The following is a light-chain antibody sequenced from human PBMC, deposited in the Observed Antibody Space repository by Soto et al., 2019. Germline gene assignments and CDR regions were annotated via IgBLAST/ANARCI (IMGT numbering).Light chain of an antibody. V-gene: IGKV3-11*01. J-gene: IGKJ1*01. CDR1: QSVSSY. CDR3: QKYGSSVWT. Sequence: EIVLTQSPATLSLSPGERATLSCRASQSVSSYLAWYRQKPGQAPRLLIYDASNRATGIPARFSGSGSGTDFTLTINSLEPEDFAVYYCQKYGSSVWTFGQVTKVDIK. CDR2: DAS.